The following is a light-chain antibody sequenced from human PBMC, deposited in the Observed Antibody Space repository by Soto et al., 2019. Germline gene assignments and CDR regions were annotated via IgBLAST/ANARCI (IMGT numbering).Light chain of an antibody. Sequence: QSVLTQPPSASGTPGQRVIISCSGSGSNIGSNYVYWYQQLPGTAPKLLIYRNNQRPSGVPDRFSGSKSGTSASLAISRLRSEDEADYYCAAWDDSLSGAVFGGGTKLTVL. CDR2: RNN. V-gene: IGLV1-47*01. CDR3: AAWDDSLSGAV. J-gene: IGLJ7*01. CDR1: GSNIGSNY.